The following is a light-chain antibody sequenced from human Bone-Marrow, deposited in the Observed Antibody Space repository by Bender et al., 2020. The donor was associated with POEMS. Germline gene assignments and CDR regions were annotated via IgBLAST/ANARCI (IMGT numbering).Light chain of an antibody. CDR1: GSNIGNYNL. J-gene: IGLJ2*01. V-gene: IGLV2-23*02. Sequence: QSALTQPASVSGSPGQSITISCSGTGSNIGNYNLISWYQQHPGKAPKLMIYDVSDRPSGVSNRFSASKSGDTASLTISGLQAEDEADYYCCSYAGSSSVIFGGGTKLTVL. CDR3: CSYAGSSSVI. CDR2: DVS.